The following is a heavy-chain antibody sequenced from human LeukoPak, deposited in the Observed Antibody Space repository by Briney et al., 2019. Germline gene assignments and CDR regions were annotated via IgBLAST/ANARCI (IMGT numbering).Heavy chain of an antibody. CDR3: ARYYDFWSSIDY. Sequence: GGSLRLSCAASGFSFSSHWMFWVRQARGRGLEWVANIKQDGSEKYYVDSVKGRFTISRDNAKNSLYLQMNSLRAEDTAIYYCARYYDFWSSIDYWGQGTLVTVSS. D-gene: IGHD3-3*01. CDR2: IKQDGSEK. CDR1: GFSFSSHW. V-gene: IGHV3-7*03. J-gene: IGHJ4*02.